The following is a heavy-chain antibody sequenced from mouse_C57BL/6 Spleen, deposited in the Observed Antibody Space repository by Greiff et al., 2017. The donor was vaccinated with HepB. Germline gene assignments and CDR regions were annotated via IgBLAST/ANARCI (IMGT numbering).Heavy chain of an antibody. CDR2: IYPGDGDT. CDR3: AVTYYSNYVGAMDY. Sequence: VKVVESGPELVKPGASVKISCKASGYAFSSSWMNWVKQRPGKGLEWIGRIYPGDGDTNYNGKFKGKATLTADKSSSTAYMQLSSLTSEDSAVYFCAVTYYSNYVGAMDYWGQGTSVTVSS. V-gene: IGHV1-82*01. J-gene: IGHJ4*01. CDR1: GYAFSSSW. D-gene: IGHD2-5*01.